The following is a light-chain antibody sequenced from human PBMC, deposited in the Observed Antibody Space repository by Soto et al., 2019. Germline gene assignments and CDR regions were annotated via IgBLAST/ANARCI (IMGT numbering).Light chain of an antibody. CDR1: SSNVGGYNY. Sequence: QSVLTQPASVSGSPGQSITISCTGTSSNVGGYNYVSWYQQHPGKAPKVMIYEVNNRPSGVSDRFSGSKSGNTASLTISGLQAEDEADYYCSSYTSSSTLVFGTGTKVTVL. V-gene: IGLV2-14*01. J-gene: IGLJ1*01. CDR3: SSYTSSSTLV. CDR2: EVN.